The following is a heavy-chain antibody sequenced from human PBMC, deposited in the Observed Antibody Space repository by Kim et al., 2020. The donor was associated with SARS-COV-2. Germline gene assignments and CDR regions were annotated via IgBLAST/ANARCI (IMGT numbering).Heavy chain of an antibody. Sequence: ASVKVSCKASVYTFTGYYMHWVRQAPGQGLEWMGRINPNSGGTNYAQKFQGRVTMTRDTSISTAYMELSRLRSDDTAVYYCARVPRIRIAVAGGNDAFDIWGQGTMVTVSS. CDR3: ARVPRIRIAVAGGNDAFDI. CDR1: VYTFTGYY. V-gene: IGHV1-2*06. CDR2: INPNSGGT. D-gene: IGHD6-19*01. J-gene: IGHJ3*02.